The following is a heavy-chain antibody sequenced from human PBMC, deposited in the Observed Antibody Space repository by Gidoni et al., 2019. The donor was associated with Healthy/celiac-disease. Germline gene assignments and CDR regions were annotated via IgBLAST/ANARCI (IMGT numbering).Heavy chain of an antibody. Sequence: QMQLVQSGPEVKKPGTSVKGSCKASGFTFTSSAVQWVRQARGHRLEWVGWIVDGSGNTNYAQKFQERVTITRDMSTSTAYRGLSSLRSEDTAVYYCAAQGAARHSYYYYMDVWGKGTTVTVSS. CDR2: IVDGSGNT. J-gene: IGHJ6*03. CDR3: AAQGAARHSYYYYMDV. CDR1: GFTFTSSA. V-gene: IGHV1-58*01. D-gene: IGHD6-6*01.